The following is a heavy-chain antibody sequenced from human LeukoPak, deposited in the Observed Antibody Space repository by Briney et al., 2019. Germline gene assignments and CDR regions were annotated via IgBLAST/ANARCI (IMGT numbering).Heavy chain of an antibody. V-gene: IGHV3-23*01. CDR3: AKRANPYY. J-gene: IGHJ4*02. CDR2: ISSGAGT. CDR1: GFTFSSYA. Sequence: GGSLRLSCAASGFTFSSYAMSWVRQAPGKGLEWVSAISSGAGTYYADSVKGRFTISRDNSKNTLYLQMNSLRAEDTAVYYCAKRANPYYWGQGTLVTVSS.